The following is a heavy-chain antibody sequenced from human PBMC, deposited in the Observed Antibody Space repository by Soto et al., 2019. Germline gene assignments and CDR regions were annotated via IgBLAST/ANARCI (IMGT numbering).Heavy chain of an antibody. D-gene: IGHD4-17*01. CDR3: TTVTTVDYYFDY. CDR1: GLTFSDRY. Sequence: ESGGGLVQPGGSLRLSCAASGLTFSDRYMDWVRQAPGKGLEWVGRIRKKTNSYTTEYAAFVKGRFIISRDDSTNSLYLQMSSLKTEDTAVYYCTTVTTVDYYFDYWGQGTLVTVSS. V-gene: IGHV3-72*01. J-gene: IGHJ4*02. CDR2: IRKKTNSYTT.